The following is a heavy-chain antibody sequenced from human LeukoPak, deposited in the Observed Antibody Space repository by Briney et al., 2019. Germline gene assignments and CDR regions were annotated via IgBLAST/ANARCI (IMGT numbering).Heavy chain of an antibody. J-gene: IGHJ6*03. CDR1: GFTSSSYW. Sequence: GGSLRLSCAASGFTSSSYWMSWVRQAPGKGLEWAANIKQDGSEKYYVDSVKGRFTISRDNAKNSLYLQMNSLRAEDSAVYYCAREAGIAVAGTSYYYYYYMDVWGKGTTVTVSS. V-gene: IGHV3-7*01. D-gene: IGHD6-19*01. CDR3: AREAGIAVAGTSYYYYYYMDV. CDR2: IKQDGSEK.